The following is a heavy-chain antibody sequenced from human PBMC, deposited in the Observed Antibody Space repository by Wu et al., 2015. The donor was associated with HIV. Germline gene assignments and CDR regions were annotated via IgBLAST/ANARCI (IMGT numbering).Heavy chain of an antibody. Sequence: QVQLVQSGAEVKKPGSSVKVSCKASGGTFSSYAISWVRQAPGQGLEWMGGIIPIFDTATYAQKFQGRVTITTDESTSTAYINLSSLTSEDTAVYYCARAPVYYYDSSAYYLDYWAEGTLVTVSS. CDR2: IIPIFDTA. CDR1: GGTFSSYA. D-gene: IGHD3-22*01. V-gene: IGHV1-69*05. CDR3: ARAPVYYYDSSAYYLDY. J-gene: IGHJ4*02.